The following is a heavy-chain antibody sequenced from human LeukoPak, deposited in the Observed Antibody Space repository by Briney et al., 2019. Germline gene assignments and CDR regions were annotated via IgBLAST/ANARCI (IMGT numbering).Heavy chain of an antibody. D-gene: IGHD3-10*01. Sequence: PGGSLRLSCAASGFTFSSYEMNWVRQAPGMGLEWVSYISSSGSTIYYADSVKGRFTIPRDNAKNSLYLQMNSLRAEDTAVYYCARDQSYYGSGSSGNWFDPWGQGTLVTVSS. CDR2: ISSSGSTI. CDR1: GFTFSSYE. J-gene: IGHJ5*02. V-gene: IGHV3-48*03. CDR3: ARDQSYYGSGSSGNWFDP.